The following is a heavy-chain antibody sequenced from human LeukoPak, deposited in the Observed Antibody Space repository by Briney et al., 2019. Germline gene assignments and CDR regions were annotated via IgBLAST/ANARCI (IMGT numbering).Heavy chain of an antibody. CDR1: GGTFSSYA. CDR2: IIPIFGTA. CDR3: ARNVKGYLRSGANYYYYMDV. Sequence: GASVKVSCKASGGTFSSYAISWVRQAPGQGLEWMGGIIPIFGTANYAQKFQGRVTITADKSTSTAYMELSSLRSEDTAVYYCARNVKGYLRSGANYYYYMDVWGKGTTVTVSS. V-gene: IGHV1-69*06. D-gene: IGHD2-15*01. J-gene: IGHJ6*03.